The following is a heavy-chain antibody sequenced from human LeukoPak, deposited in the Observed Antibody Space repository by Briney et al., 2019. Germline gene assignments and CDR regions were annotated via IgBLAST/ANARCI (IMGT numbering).Heavy chain of an antibody. Sequence: GGSLRLSCAASGFTLSSYWMSWVRQAPGKGLEWVASIKQDGSEKYYVDSVKGRFTISRDNAKNSLYLQMNSLRAEDTAVYYCARDLASHDDYWGQGTLVTVFS. D-gene: IGHD2-2*01. J-gene: IGHJ4*02. V-gene: IGHV3-7*01. CDR1: GFTLSSYW. CDR3: ARDLASHDDY. CDR2: IKQDGSEK.